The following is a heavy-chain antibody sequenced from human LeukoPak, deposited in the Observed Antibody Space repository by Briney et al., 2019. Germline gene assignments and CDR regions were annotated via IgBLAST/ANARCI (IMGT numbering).Heavy chain of an antibody. CDR3: ARVYYDHVYFDY. D-gene: IGHD3-22*01. V-gene: IGHV3-21*04. CDR1: GFTFSSYT. CDR2: ISSSSSYI. Sequence: GGSLRLSCAASGFTFSSYTMNWVRQAPGKGLEWVSSISSSSSYIYYADSVKGRFTISRDNAKNSLYLQMNSLRAEDTAVYFCARVYYDHVYFDYWGQGTLVTVSS. J-gene: IGHJ4*02.